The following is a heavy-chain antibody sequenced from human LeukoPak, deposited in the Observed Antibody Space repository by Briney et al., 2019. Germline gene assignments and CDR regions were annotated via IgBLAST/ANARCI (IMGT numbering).Heavy chain of an antibody. CDR2: ISDSGRST. J-gene: IGHJ4*02. D-gene: IGHD2-15*01. Sequence: GGSLRLSCVVSGITLSNYGMSWVRQAPGKGLEWIADISDSGRSTNYANSVKGRFTISRDNPKNTLYLQMNSLRAEDTAVYFCAKRGVVIRVILVGFHKEAYYFDSWGQGALVTVSS. V-gene: IGHV3-23*01. CDR3: AKRGVVIRVILVGFHKEAYYFDS. CDR1: GITLSNYG.